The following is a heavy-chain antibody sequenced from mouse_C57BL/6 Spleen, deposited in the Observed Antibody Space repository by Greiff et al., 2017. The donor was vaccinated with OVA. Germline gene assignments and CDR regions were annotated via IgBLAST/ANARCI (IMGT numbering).Heavy chain of an antibody. J-gene: IGHJ3*01. V-gene: IGHV3-6*01. CDR3: ARECYYGSSPFAY. CDR2: ISYDGST. D-gene: IGHD1-1*01. Sequence: EVKLLESGPGLVKPSQSLSLTCSVTGYSFTSGYYSYLLRQFPGNKLEWTGNISYDGSTNYNPSLKNRISITRDTSKNQFFLKLNSVTTEDTATYYCARECYYGSSPFAYWGQGTLVTVSA. CDR1: GYSFTSGYY.